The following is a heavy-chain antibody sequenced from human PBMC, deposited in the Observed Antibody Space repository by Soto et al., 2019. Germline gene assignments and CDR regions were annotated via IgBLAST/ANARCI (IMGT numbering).Heavy chain of an antibody. Sequence: ASVKVSCKASGYTFTGYYMHWVRQAPGQGLEWMGLINPNSGGTNYAQKFQGRVTMTRDTSISTAYMELSRLRSDDTAVYYCARDRNYYDSSGYYHAVGYWGQGTLVTVSS. CDR3: ARDRNYYDSSGYYHAVGY. CDR2: INPNSGGT. V-gene: IGHV1-2*02. D-gene: IGHD3-22*01. CDR1: GYTFTGYY. J-gene: IGHJ4*02.